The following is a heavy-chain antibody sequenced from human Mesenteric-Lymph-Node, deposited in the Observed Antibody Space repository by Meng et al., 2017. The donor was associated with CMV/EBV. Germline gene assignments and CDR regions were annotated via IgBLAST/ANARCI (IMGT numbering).Heavy chain of an antibody. J-gene: IGHJ4*02. V-gene: IGHV1-2*02. CDR2: INPNSGDT. CDR3: VYCSSTRFYSAGFDY. Sequence: ASVKVSCKASGYTFTGHYIHWVRQAPGQGLEWVGWINPNSGDTYYAQKFQGTVTMTRDTSISTAYLQWSSLKASDTAMYYCVYCSSTRFYSAGFDYWGQGTLVTVSS. CDR1: GYTFTGHY. D-gene: IGHD2-2*02.